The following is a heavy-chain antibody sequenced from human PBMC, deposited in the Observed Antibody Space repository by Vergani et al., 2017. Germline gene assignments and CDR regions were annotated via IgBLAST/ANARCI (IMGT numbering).Heavy chain of an antibody. CDR3: ARDLEPPDYYGSGSYYKGSYYYYYMDV. CDR1: GGTFSSYA. V-gene: IGHV1-69*01. D-gene: IGHD3-10*01. Sequence: QVQLVQSGAEVKKPGSSVKVSCKASGGTFSSYAISWVRQAPGQGLEWMEGIIPIFGTANYAQKFQGRVTITADESTSTAYMELSSLRSEDTAVYYCARDLEPPDYYGSGSYYKGSYYYYYMDVWGKGTTVTVSS. CDR2: IIPIFGTA. J-gene: IGHJ6*03.